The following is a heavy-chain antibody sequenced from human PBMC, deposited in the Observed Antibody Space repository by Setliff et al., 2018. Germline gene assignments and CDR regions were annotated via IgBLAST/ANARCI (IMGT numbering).Heavy chain of an antibody. CDR1: GDSISAAS. CDR3: ARGGTYRYFDY. J-gene: IGHJ4*02. V-gene: IGHV4-59*01. Sequence: SETLSLTCNVSGDSISAASIMAWIRQPPGKGLEFIGYVYYSGAAKYDPSLKSRVTMSXXXSKTQFSXKLNSMTTADTAVYYCARGGTYRYFDYWGQGTLVTVSS. CDR2: VYYSGAA.